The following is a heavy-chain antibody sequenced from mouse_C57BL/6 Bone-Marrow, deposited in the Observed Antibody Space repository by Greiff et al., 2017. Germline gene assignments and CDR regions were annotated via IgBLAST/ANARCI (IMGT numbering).Heavy chain of an antibody. CDR2: IWGVGST. Sequence: QVQLKESGPGLVAPSQSLSITCTVSGFSLTSYGVDWVRQSPGKGLEWLGVIWGVGSTNYNSALKSRLSIRKDNSKSQVFLKMNSLQTDDTAMYYCASGHDYYGGSRHFAYWGTGTLVTVSA. V-gene: IGHV2-6*01. J-gene: IGHJ3*01. CDR1: GFSLTSYG. D-gene: IGHD1-1*01. CDR3: ASGHDYYGGSRHFAY.